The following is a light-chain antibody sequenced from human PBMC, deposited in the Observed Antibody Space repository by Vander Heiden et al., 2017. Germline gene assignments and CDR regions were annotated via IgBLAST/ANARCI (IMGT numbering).Light chain of an antibody. CDR2: DAS. CDR3: QHRSNWPT. CDR1: QSIRSY. V-gene: IGKV3-11*01. J-gene: IGKJ4*01. Sequence: EFVLTQSQATLSVSPGERATLSCRSSQSIRSYLALYQHKPGQPPRLLIYDASNRAAGIPARFSGSGSGTDFTLTISSLEAEDFAVYYCQHRSNWPTFGGGSKVEIK.